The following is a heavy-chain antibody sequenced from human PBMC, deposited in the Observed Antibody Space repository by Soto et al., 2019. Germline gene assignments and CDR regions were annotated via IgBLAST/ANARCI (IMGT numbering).Heavy chain of an antibody. CDR3: ARDLYSYGYPDY. CDR1: GFIFGAYG. V-gene: IGHV3-30*03. D-gene: IGHD5-18*01. J-gene: IGHJ4*02. CDR2: MSYDGSRK. Sequence: GGSLRLSCAASGFIFGAYGMHWVRQAPGKGLEWVAVMSYDGSRKYYADSVKGRFTISRDNSNNTLSLEMNSLRTEDTAVYYCARDLYSYGYPDYWGQGTLVPVYS.